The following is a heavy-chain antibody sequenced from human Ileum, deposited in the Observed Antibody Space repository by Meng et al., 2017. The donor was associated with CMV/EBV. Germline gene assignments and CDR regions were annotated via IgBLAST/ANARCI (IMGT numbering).Heavy chain of an antibody. V-gene: IGHV1-2*02. J-gene: IGHJ4*02. CDR1: GYSFIPYY. CDR2: IHPINGDT. CDR3: VRENWYYDY. Sequence: VRVGAWGKTPGASVQVSCEASGYSFIPYYIHWVRQAPGQGLEWIGCIHPINGDTDHAQKFQGRVTLTRDTSITTAFMELSGLTSDDTAVYYCVRENWYYDYWGQGTLVTVSS. D-gene: IGHD1-7*01.